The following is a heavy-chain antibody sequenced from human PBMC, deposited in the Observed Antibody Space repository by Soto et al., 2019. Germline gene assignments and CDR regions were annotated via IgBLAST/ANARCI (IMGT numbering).Heavy chain of an antibody. CDR2: ISGSGGST. D-gene: IGHD1-20*01. Sequence: GGSLRLSCAASGFTFSSYAMSWVRQAPGKGLEWVSAISGSGGSTYYADSVKGRFTISRDNSKNTLYLQMNSLRAEDTPVYYSVKARITGYLARQIEYWCQGTLVNVSS. CDR1: GFTFSSYA. CDR3: VKARITGYLARQIEY. V-gene: IGHV3-23*01. J-gene: IGHJ4*02.